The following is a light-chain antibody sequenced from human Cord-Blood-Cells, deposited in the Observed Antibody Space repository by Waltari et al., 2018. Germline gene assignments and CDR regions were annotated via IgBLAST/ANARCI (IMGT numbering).Light chain of an antibody. Sequence: QTVVPQEPSFSVSPGGTVTLTCCLSSAPVSPSYYPSWYQQTPGQAPRTLIYSTTTRSSGVPDRFSGSILGNKAALTITGAQADDESDYYCVLYMGSGISVFGGGTKLTVL. CDR3: VLYMGSGISV. CDR1: SAPVSPSYY. V-gene: IGLV8-61*01. CDR2: STT. J-gene: IGLJ3*02.